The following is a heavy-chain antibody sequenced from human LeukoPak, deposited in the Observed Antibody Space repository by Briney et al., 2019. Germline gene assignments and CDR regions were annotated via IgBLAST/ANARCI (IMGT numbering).Heavy chain of an antibody. Sequence: ASVKVSCKASGYTFTGYYMHWVRQAPGQGLEWMGWINPNSGGTNYAQKFQGRVTMTRDTSISTAYMELSRLRSDDTAVYYCARGRRDSIVGATLPFDWGQGTLVTVSS. D-gene: IGHD1-26*01. CDR1: GYTFTGYY. V-gene: IGHV1-2*02. J-gene: IGHJ1*01. CDR3: ARGRRDSIVGATLPFD. CDR2: INPNSGGT.